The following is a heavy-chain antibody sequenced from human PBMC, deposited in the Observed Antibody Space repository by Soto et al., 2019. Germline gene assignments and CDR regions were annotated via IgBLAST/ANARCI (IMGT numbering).Heavy chain of an antibody. CDR1: GGSFSGYY. CDR3: ARGKSFRIAAAGGYFQH. CDR2: INHSGST. D-gene: IGHD6-13*01. J-gene: IGHJ1*01. Sequence: SETLSLTCAVYGGSFSGYYWSWIRQPPGKGLEWIGEINHSGSTNYNPSLKSRVTISVDTSKNQFSLKLSSVTAADTAVYYCARGKSFRIAAAGGYFQHWGQGTLVTVSS. V-gene: IGHV4-34*01.